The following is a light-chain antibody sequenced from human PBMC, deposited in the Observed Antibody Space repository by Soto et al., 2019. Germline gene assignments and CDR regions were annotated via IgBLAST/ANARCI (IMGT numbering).Light chain of an antibody. V-gene: IGKV3-20*01. CDR2: GAS. CDR3: QQYGSSPGYT. Sequence: EIVLTQSPGILSLSPVERATLSCRASQSVRSSYLAWYQQRPGQAPRLLIYGASSRATGIPDRFSGDGSGTDFTLTISRLEPEDFAVYYCQQYGSSPGYTFGQGTKLEIK. J-gene: IGKJ2*01. CDR1: QSVRSSY.